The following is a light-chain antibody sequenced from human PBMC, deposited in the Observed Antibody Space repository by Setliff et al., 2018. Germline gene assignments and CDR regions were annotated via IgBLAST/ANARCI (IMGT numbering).Light chain of an antibody. CDR3: SSYTSKTTLI. CDR2: DVG. V-gene: IGLV2-14*03. J-gene: IGLJ2*01. Sequence: QSALTQPASVSGSPGQSITISCTGTSSYVGDYNYVSWYQQHPGKVPKLMIYDVGQRPSGVSDRFSGSKSGNTASLTISGLQAEDEADYYCSSYTSKTTLIFGGGTKVTVL. CDR1: SSYVGDYNY.